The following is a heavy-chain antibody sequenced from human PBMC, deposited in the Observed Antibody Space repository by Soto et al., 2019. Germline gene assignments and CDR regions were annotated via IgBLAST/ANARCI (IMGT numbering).Heavy chain of an antibody. CDR1: GFTFSSYA. D-gene: IGHD6-6*01. CDR3: AKAGNGIAAREGPYFDY. CDR2: ISGSGGST. Sequence: GGSLRLSCAASGFTFSSYAMSWVRQAPGKGLEWVSAISGSGGSTYYADSVKGRFTISRDNSKNTLYLQMNSLRAEDTAVYYCAKAGNGIAAREGPYFDYWGQGTLVTVSS. J-gene: IGHJ4*02. V-gene: IGHV3-23*01.